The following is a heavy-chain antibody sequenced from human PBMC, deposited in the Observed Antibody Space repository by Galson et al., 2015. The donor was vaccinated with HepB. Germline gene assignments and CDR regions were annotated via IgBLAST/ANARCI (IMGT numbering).Heavy chain of an antibody. D-gene: IGHD3-16*01. Sequence: SLRLSCAASGFTFSNAWMSWVRQAPGKGLEWVGRIKSKTDGGTTDYAAPVKGRFTISRDDSKNTLYLQMNSLKTEDTAVYYCTTDDLGLEENDYYYYGMDVWGQGTTVTVSS. CDR1: GFTFSNAW. CDR2: IKSKTDGGTT. J-gene: IGHJ6*02. V-gene: IGHV3-15*01. CDR3: TTDDLGLEENDYYYYGMDV.